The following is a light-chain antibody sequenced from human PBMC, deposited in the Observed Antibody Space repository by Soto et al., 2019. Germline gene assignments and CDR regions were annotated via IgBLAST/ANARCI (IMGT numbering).Light chain of an antibody. J-gene: IGKJ1*01. CDR1: QSIGSS. V-gene: IGKV1-5*01. CDR3: QQYNGYSRT. Sequence: DIQMTQSPSTLSASVGDRVTITCRASQSIGSSLAWYQQKPEKAPNLLISDASSLERGVPSRFSGSGSGTEFTLTIRSLQPDDFATYYCQQYNGYSRTFGQGTKVDIK. CDR2: DAS.